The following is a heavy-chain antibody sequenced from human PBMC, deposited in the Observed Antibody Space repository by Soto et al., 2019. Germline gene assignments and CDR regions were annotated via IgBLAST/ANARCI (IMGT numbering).Heavy chain of an antibody. CDR3: AKDEDFGPFDY. D-gene: IGHD3-16*01. Sequence: LRLSCAASGFSFSKYAIHWVRQAPGKGLEWVAVISYDGSDKYYADSVRGRFTLSRDNSKNTVYMQMDRLRPEDAAVYYCAKDEDFGPFDYWGQGTLVTVSS. J-gene: IGHJ4*02. V-gene: IGHV3-30*18. CDR1: GFSFSKYA. CDR2: ISYDGSDK.